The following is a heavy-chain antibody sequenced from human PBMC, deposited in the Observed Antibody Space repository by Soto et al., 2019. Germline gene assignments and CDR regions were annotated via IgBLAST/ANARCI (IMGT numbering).Heavy chain of an antibody. CDR2: INPNSGGT. CDR1: GYTFTGYY. CDR3: ARDLSVIAAAGTTEFDY. V-gene: IGHV1-2*02. D-gene: IGHD6-13*01. Sequence: ASVKVSCKASGYTFTGYYMHWVRQAPGQGLEWMGWINPNSGGTNYAQKFQGRVTMTRDTSISTAYMELSRLRSNDTAVYYCARDLSVIAAAGTTEFDYWGRGTLVTVSS. J-gene: IGHJ4*02.